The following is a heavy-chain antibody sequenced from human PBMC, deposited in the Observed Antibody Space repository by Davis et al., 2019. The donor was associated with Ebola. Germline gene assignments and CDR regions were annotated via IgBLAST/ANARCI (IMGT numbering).Heavy chain of an antibody. V-gene: IGHV3-21*01. CDR3: AKDKTMATQYWYFDL. J-gene: IGHJ2*01. D-gene: IGHD4/OR15-4a*01. CDR1: GFTFTTYS. Sequence: GESLKISCAASGFTFTTYSINWVRQAPGKGLEWVSSISSSSTYIYYADSVKGRFTVSRDNAKNSLYLQMNSLRAEDTAVYYCAKDKTMATQYWYFDLWGRGTLVTVSS. CDR2: ISSSSTYI.